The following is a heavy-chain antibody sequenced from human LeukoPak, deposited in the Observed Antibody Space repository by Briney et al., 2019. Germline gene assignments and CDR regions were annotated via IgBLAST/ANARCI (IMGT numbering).Heavy chain of an antibody. Sequence: GGSLRLSCAASGFPFSTYAMSWVRQAPGKGLEWVSSIRGSDGSTYYADSVKGRFAISRDNSKNTLYPQMNSLRAEDTAQYYCAKDVFGDYGGLDYWGQGTLVTVSS. CDR3: AKDVFGDYGGLDY. CDR1: GFPFSTYA. CDR2: IRGSDGST. J-gene: IGHJ4*02. V-gene: IGHV3-23*01. D-gene: IGHD4-23*01.